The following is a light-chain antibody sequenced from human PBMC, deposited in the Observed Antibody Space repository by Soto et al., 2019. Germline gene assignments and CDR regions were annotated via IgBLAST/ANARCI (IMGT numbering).Light chain of an antibody. CDR1: QSVSSSY. J-gene: IGKJ2*01. Sequence: EIVLTQSPGTLSLSPGERATLSCRASQSVSSSYLAWYQQKPGQAPRLLIYGASIRATGIPDRFSGSGSGTDFTLPISRLEPEDFSVSYCQQYGSSPYTFGQGTKLEIK. V-gene: IGKV3-20*01. CDR3: QQYGSSPYT. CDR2: GAS.